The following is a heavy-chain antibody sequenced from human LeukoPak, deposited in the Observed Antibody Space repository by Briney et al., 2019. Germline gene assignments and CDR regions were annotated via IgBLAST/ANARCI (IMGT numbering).Heavy chain of an antibody. J-gene: IGHJ5*02. CDR2: IYYSGST. Sequence: PSETLSLTCTVSGGSISSYYWSWIRQPPGKGLEWIGYIYYSGSTNYNPSLKSRVTISVDTSKNQFSLKLSSVTAADTAVYYCARLPSGSYRWGGNWFDPWGQGTLVTVSS. CDR3: ARLPSGSYRWGGNWFDP. CDR1: GGSISSYY. V-gene: IGHV4-59*08. D-gene: IGHD1-26*01.